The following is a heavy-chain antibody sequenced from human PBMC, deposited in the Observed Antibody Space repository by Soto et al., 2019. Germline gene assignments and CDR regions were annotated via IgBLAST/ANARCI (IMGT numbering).Heavy chain of an antibody. Sequence: GGSLRLSCAASGFTFDDYGMSWVRQAPGKGLEWVSGINWNGGSTGYADSVKGRFTISRDNAKNSLYLQMNSLRAEDTALYHFARAVAPVEHGAFDIWGQGTMVTVSS. CDR1: GFTFDDYG. V-gene: IGHV3-20*01. J-gene: IGHJ3*02. CDR2: INWNGGST. D-gene: IGHD6-19*01. CDR3: ARAVAPVEHGAFDI.